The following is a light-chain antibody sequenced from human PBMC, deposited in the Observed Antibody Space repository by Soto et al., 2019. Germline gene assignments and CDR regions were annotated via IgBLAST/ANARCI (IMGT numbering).Light chain of an antibody. Sequence: EIVLTQSPATLSLSPGESATLSCSASQSVSSYFAWYQQKPGQAPSLLLYDASRRATGIPARFSGSGSGTDFNLTIRSLEPEDFAVYYCQQRSNWPVTCGQGTKVEIK. CDR1: QSVSSY. CDR3: QQRSNWPVT. CDR2: DAS. J-gene: IGKJ1*01. V-gene: IGKV3-11*01.